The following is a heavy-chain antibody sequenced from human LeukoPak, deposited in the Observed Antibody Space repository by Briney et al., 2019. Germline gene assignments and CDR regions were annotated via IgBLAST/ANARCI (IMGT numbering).Heavy chain of an antibody. V-gene: IGHV1-2*02. CDR2: INPNSGGT. J-gene: IGHJ4*02. Sequence: ASVKVSCKASGYTFTGYYMHWVRQAPGQGLEWMGWINPNSGGTNYAQKFQGRVTMTRDTSISTAYMELSRLRSDDTAVYYCARVATTYQSYFDYWGQGTLVTVSS. CDR1: GYTFTGYY. D-gene: IGHD5-24*01. CDR3: ARVATTYQSYFDY.